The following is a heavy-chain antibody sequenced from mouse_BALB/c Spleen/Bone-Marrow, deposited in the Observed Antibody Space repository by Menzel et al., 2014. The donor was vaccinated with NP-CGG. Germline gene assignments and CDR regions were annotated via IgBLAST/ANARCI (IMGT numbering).Heavy chain of an antibody. Sequence: EVMLVESGGGLVQPGGSLKLSCATSGFTFSDYYMYWVRQTPEKRLEWVAYISNGGGSTYYPDTVKGRFTISRDNAKNTLYLQMSRLKSEDTAMYYSARRTAYAMDYWGQGPSVPVPS. CDR3: ARRTAYAMDY. J-gene: IGHJ4*01. CDR2: ISNGGGST. D-gene: IGHD1-2*01. V-gene: IGHV5-12*02. CDR1: GFTFSDYY.